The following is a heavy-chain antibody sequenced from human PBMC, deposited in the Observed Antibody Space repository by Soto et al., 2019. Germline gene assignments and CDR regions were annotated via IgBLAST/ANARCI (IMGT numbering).Heavy chain of an antibody. D-gene: IGHD3-16*01. Sequence: EEQLVESGGDLVQPGGSLRLSCAASGFTVSNNYMSWVRQAPGKGQEWVSLIYSGGSTYYAESVRGRFTSSRDSSKNPLFPPMNSRRAEDTAMYYCPAYSPKGYWGQGTLVTVSS. CDR2: IYSGGST. V-gene: IGHV3-66*01. J-gene: IGHJ4*02. CDR3: PAYSPKGY. CDR1: GFTVSNNY.